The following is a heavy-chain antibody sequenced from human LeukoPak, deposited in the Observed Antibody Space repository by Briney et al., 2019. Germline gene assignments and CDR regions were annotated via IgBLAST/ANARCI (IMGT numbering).Heavy chain of an antibody. J-gene: IGHJ4*02. CDR3: AREMDYYGSGSYWGDY. V-gene: IGHV3-21*01. Sequence: NPGGSLRLSCAASGFTFSSYSMNWVRQAPGKGLEWVSSISSSSSYIYYADSVKGRFTISRDNAKNSLYLQMNSLRAEDTAVYYCAREMDYYGSGSYWGDYWGQGTLVTVSS. CDR2: ISSSSSYI. D-gene: IGHD3-10*01. CDR1: GFTFSSYS.